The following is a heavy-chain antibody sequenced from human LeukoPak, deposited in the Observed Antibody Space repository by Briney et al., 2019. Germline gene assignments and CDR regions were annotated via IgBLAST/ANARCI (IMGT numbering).Heavy chain of an antibody. CDR3: ASHSSSSTYYYYYYMDV. Sequence: LGGSLKISCKGSGYSFTSYWIGWVRQMPGKGLEWMGIIYPGDSDTRYSPSFQGQVTISADKSISTAYLQWSSLKASDTAMYYCASHSSSSTYYYYYYMDVWGKGTTVTVSS. CDR2: IYPGDSDT. J-gene: IGHJ6*03. D-gene: IGHD6-6*01. V-gene: IGHV5-51*01. CDR1: GYSFTSYW.